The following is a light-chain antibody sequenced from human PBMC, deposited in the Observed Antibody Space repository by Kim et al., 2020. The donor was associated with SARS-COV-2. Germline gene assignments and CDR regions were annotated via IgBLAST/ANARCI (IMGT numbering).Light chain of an antibody. J-gene: IGLJ3*02. CDR1: SGTIAGNF. CDR3: QSYDDDNWV. Sequence: GKTVTSSCTRSSGTIAGNFVQWYQQRPGSAPTIVIYEDDQRPSGVPERFSGSIDSSSNSASLTISGLKTEDEANYYCQSYDDDNWVFGGGTQLTVL. CDR2: EDD. V-gene: IGLV6-57*03.